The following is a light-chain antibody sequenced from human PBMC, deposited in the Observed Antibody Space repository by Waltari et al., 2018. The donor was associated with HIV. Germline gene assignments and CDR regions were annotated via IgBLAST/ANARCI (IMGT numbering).Light chain of an antibody. V-gene: IGLV2-14*01. CDR2: EVP. J-gene: IGLJ2*01. CDR3: SSYTTTSTIL. CDR1: NSDVGGYNY. Sequence: QSALTQPASVSGSPGQSITISCTGSNSDVGGYNYVSWYQQHPGKAPKLLLFEVPHRPSGISSRFSGSKSGNTATMTISWLQAEDEADYYCSSYTTTSTILFGGGTKVTVL.